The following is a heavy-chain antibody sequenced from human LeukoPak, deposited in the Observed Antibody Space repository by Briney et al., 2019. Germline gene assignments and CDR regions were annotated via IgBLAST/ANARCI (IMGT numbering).Heavy chain of an antibody. CDR2: IYTSGST. CDR3: ASDYGGNSWDY. D-gene: IGHD4-23*01. CDR1: GGSISDYY. V-gene: IGHV4-4*08. J-gene: IGHJ4*02. Sequence: PSETLSLTCSVSGGSISDYYWSWIRQPPGKGLEWIGRIYTSGSTNYNPSLKSRVTISVDTSKNQFSLKLSSVTAADTAVYYCASDYGGNSWDYWGQGTLVTVSS.